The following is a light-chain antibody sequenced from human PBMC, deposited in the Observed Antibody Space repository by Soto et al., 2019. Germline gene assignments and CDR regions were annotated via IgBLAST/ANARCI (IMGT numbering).Light chain of an antibody. J-gene: IGLJ3*02. CDR2: DVS. CDR1: SSDVGEYDY. Sequence: QSALTQPRSVSGSPGQSVTISCTGTSSDVGEYDYVSWYQHHPGKAPKLMIYDVSQRPSGVPDRFSGSKSGSTASLTISGLQAEDKADYYCCSYAGSRVFGGGTKLTVL. CDR3: CSYAGSRV. V-gene: IGLV2-11*01.